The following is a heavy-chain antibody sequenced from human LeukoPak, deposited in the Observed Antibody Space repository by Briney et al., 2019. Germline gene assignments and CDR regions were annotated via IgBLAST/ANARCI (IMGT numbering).Heavy chain of an antibody. Sequence: ASVKVSCKASGYTFTGYYMHWVRQAPGQGLEWMGWINPNSGGTNYAQKFQGRVTVTRDTSISTAYMELSRLRSDDTAVYYCASQTYGDYVRGMDVWGQGTTVTVSS. CDR2: INPNSGGT. V-gene: IGHV1-2*02. CDR1: GYTFTGYY. J-gene: IGHJ6*02. D-gene: IGHD4-17*01. CDR3: ASQTYGDYVRGMDV.